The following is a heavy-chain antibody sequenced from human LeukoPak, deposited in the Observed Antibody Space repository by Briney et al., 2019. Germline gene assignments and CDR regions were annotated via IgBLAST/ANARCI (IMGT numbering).Heavy chain of an antibody. CDR3: ARNYGDSLYYFDY. D-gene: IGHD4-17*01. CDR1: GGSVSSGTYY. CDR2: IYYSGST. J-gene: IGHJ4*02. Sequence: SGTLSLTCTVSGGSVSSGTYYWSWIRQPPGKGLEWIGYIYYSGSTNYSPSLKSRVTISADTSKNQFSLKLTSVTVADTAVYYCARNYGDSLYYFDYWGQGTLVTVSS. V-gene: IGHV4-61*01.